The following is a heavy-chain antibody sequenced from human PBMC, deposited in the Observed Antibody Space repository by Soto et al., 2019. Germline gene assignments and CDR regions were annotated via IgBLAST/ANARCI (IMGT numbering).Heavy chain of an antibody. V-gene: IGHV4-31*03. CDR2: IYYSGST. Sequence: QVQLQESGPGLVKPSQTLSLTCTVSGGSISSGGYYWSWIRQHPGKGLEWIGYIYYSGSTYYNPSLKSRVTISVDTSNNQFSLKLSSVTAADTAVYYCARADYYGSGSYLSLGYFDYWGQGTLVTVSS. CDR1: GGSISSGGYY. D-gene: IGHD3-10*01. J-gene: IGHJ4*02. CDR3: ARADYYGSGSYLSLGYFDY.